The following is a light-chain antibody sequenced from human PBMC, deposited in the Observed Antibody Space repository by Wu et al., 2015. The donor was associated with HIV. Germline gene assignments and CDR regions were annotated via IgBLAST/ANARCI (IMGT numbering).Light chain of an antibody. CDR1: QSIRSD. CDR3: QHRSDWPT. CDR2: DAS. J-gene: IGKJ1*01. V-gene: IGKV3-11*01. Sequence: EVVMTQSPGTLSLSPGERATLSCRASQSIRSDLGWYQQRPGQAPRLLIYDASNTATGIPARFSGSGSGTEFTLTISSLEPDDFAVYYCQHRSDWPTFGQGTKVEIQ.